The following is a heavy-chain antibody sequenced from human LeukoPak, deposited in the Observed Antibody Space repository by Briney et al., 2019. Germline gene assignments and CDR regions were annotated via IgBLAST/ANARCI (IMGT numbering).Heavy chain of an antibody. Sequence: PGGSLRLSCAASGFTFSSYSLNWVRQAPGKGLEWVSSISSSSSYIYYEDSVKGRFSISRDNAKNSLYLQMNSLRAEDTAVYYCARASYCTYWGQGTLVTVSS. CDR1: GFTFSSYS. CDR2: ISSSSSYI. J-gene: IGHJ4*02. D-gene: IGHD1-26*01. CDR3: ARASYCTY. V-gene: IGHV3-21*01.